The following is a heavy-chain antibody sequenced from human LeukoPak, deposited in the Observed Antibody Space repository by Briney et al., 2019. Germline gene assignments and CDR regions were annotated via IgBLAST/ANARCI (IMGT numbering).Heavy chain of an antibody. CDR3: ARSGREATEIDY. J-gene: IGHJ4*02. V-gene: IGHV3-11*06. CDR1: GFTFSDYF. D-gene: IGHD1-1*01. CDR2: INGRGTYI. Sequence: GGSLRLSCAASGFTFSDYFMSWVRQAPGKGLEWLSYINGRGTYIDYAESLKGRITISRDNAQNSLYLQMNSLRVEDAAVYYCARSGREATEIDYWGQGALVTVSS.